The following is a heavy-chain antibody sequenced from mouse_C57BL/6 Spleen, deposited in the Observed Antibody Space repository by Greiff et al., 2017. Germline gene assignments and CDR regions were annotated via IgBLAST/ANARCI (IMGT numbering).Heavy chain of an antibody. D-gene: IGHD3-3*01. CDR3: ARPGTLSYWYFDV. Sequence: QVHVKQSGAELVKPGASVKISCKASGYAFSSYWMNWVKQRPGTGLEWIGQIYPGDGDTNYNGEFKGKATLTADKSSSTAYIQLSSLTSEDAAVYFCARPGTLSYWYFDVWGTGTTVTVSS. CDR1: GYAFSSYW. V-gene: IGHV1-80*01. CDR2: IYPGDGDT. J-gene: IGHJ1*03.